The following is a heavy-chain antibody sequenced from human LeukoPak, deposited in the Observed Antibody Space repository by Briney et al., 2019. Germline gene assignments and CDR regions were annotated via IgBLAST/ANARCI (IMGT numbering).Heavy chain of an antibody. V-gene: IGHV4-34*01. J-gene: IGHJ4*02. CDR2: INHSGST. D-gene: IGHD3-22*01. CDR3: ARGRYYYDSSGYSKVGKTFDY. Sequence: SETLSLTCAVYGGSFGGYYWSWIRQPPGKGLEWIGEINHSGSTNYNPSLKSRVTISVDTSKNQFSLKLSSVTAADTAVYYCARGRYYYDSSGYSKVGKTFDYWGQGTLVTVSS. CDR1: GGSFGGYY.